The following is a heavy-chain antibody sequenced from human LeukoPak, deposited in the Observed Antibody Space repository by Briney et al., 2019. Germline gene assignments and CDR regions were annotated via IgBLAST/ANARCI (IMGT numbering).Heavy chain of an antibody. V-gene: IGHV3-9*01. J-gene: IGHJ4*02. CDR3: AKDIRGDIAVAGTVFDY. D-gene: IGHD6-19*01. CDR2: ISWNSGSI. CDR1: GFTFDDYA. Sequence: GGSLRLSCAASGFTFDDYAMHWVRQAPGKGLEWVSGISWNSGSIGYADSVKGRFTISRDNAKNSLYLQMNSLRAEDTALYYCAKDIRGDIAVAGTVFDYWGQGTLVTVSS.